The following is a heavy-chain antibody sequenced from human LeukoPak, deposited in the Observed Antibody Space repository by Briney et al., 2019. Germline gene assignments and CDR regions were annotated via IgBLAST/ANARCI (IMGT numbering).Heavy chain of an antibody. J-gene: IGHJ6*02. Sequence: AGGSLRLSCAASGFTFSSYEMNWVRQAPGKGLEWVSYISSSGSTIYYADSVKGRFTISRDNAKNSLYLQMNSLRAEDTAVYYCARDPNERELYCSGGSCYYYGMDVWGQGTTVTVSS. D-gene: IGHD2-15*01. V-gene: IGHV3-48*03. CDR1: GFTFSSYE. CDR2: ISSSGSTI. CDR3: ARDPNERELYCSGGSCYYYGMDV.